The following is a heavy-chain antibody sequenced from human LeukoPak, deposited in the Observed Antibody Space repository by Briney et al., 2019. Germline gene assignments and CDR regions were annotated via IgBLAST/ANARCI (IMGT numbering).Heavy chain of an antibody. D-gene: IGHD3-22*01. V-gene: IGHV3-21*01. Sequence: PGGSLRLSCAASGFTLSSYSMNWVRQAPGKGLEWVSYISSSSTHIYYADSVKGRFTISRDNARNSLYLQMNSLRAEDTAIYYCATDYYDRSGDYTFDHWGQGTQVTVSS. J-gene: IGHJ4*02. CDR1: GFTLSSYS. CDR2: ISSSSTHI. CDR3: ATDYYDRSGDYTFDH.